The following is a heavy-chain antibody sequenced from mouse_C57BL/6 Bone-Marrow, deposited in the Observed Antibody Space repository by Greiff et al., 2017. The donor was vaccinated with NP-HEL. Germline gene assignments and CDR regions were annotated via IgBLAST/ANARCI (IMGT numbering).Heavy chain of an antibody. CDR3: ARAAWGYDWYFDV. J-gene: IGHJ1*03. Sequence: QVHVKQPGTELVKPGASVKLSCKASGYTFTSYWMHWVKQRPGQGLEWIGNINPSNGGTNYNEKFKSKATLTVDKSSSTAYMQLSSLTSEDPAVYYCARAAWGYDWYFDVWGTGTTVTVSS. V-gene: IGHV1-53*01. D-gene: IGHD6-1*01. CDR2: INPSNGGT. CDR1: GYTFTSYW.